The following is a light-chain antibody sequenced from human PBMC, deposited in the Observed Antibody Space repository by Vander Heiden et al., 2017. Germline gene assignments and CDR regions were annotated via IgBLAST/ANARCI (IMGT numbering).Light chain of an antibody. J-gene: IGKJ4*02. CDR1: QSLLHSNGYNC. Sequence: DIVMSQSPLSLPVTPGEPAAIPCRSSQSLLHSNGYNCLDWYQQKPGQPPQLLKYLCTNRASGVPDKFGGSGSGTDFTLNISRVEAEDVGVYYCMQGLQTPTFGGGTKVEMK. CDR3: MQGLQTPT. CDR2: LCT. V-gene: IGKV2-28*01.